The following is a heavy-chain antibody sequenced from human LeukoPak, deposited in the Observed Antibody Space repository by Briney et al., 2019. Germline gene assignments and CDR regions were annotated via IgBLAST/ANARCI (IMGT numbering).Heavy chain of an antibody. CDR1: GFTFSSYS. Sequence: GGSLRLSCAASGFTFSSYSMNWVRQAPGKGLEWVSSISSSSNYIYYADSVKGRFTISRDNAKNSLYLQMNSLRAEDTAFYYCAKDIGSGSYIWAEYFQHWGQGTLVTVSS. V-gene: IGHV3-21*04. CDR3: AKDIGSGSYIWAEYFQH. J-gene: IGHJ1*01. D-gene: IGHD1-26*01. CDR2: ISSSSNYI.